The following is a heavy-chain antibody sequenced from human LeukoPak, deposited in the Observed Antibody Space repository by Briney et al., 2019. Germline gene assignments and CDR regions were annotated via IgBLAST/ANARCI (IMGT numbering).Heavy chain of an antibody. CDR2: IIPIFGTA. D-gene: IGHD6-19*01. CDR1: GGTFSSYA. Sequence: SVKVSCKASGGTFSSYAISWVRQAPEQGLEWMGGIIPIFGTANYAQKFQGRVTITADESTSTAYMELSSLRSEDTAVYYCARAPEGIRVAGQRYYFDYWGQGTLVTVSS. CDR3: ARAPEGIRVAGQRYYFDY. V-gene: IGHV1-69*13. J-gene: IGHJ4*02.